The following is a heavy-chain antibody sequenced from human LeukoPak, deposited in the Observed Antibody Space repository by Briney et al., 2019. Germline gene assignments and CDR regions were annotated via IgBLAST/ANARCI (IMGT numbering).Heavy chain of an antibody. D-gene: IGHD6-19*01. Sequence: SVKVPCKASGGTFSSYAISWVRQAPGQGLEWMGGIIPIFGTANYAQKFQGRVTITTDESTSTAYMELSSLRSEDTAVYYCAREARSGWPTGDYWGQGTLVTVSS. CDR2: IIPIFGTA. J-gene: IGHJ4*02. CDR3: AREARSGWPTGDY. CDR1: GGTFSSYA. V-gene: IGHV1-69*05.